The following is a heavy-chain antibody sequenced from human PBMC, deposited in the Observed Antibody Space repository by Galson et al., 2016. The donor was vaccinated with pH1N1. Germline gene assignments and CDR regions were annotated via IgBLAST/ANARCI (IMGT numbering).Heavy chain of an antibody. Sequence: QSGAEVKKSGESLKISCRSSGYSFTGYWLAWVRQVPGNGLEWMGVVYPGDSDTKYNPSLHGHVSFSVDKSINTAYLQWSSLQPSDTGIYFCARRLSLTISGMGPYDAFDVWGQGTMVTVSS. CDR2: VYPGDSDT. J-gene: IGHJ3*01. CDR1: GYSFTGYW. CDR3: ARRLSLTISGMGPYDAFDV. V-gene: IGHV5-51*01. D-gene: IGHD3-3*01.